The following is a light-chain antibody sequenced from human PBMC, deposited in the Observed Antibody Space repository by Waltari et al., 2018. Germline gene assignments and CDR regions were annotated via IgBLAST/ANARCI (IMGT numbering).Light chain of an antibody. CDR1: QNVLFTSKAKNY. CDR3: QQYYNPPLT. J-gene: IGKJ4*01. V-gene: IGKV4-1*01. CDR2: WAS. Sequence: DIVMTQSPDYLAVSLGERATINFKSSQNVLFTSKAKNYLAWYQQKAGQPPKLLIYWASTRKSGVPDRFSGSGSGTDFTLTISSLQAEDVAVYYCQQYYNPPLTFGGGTKVEIK.